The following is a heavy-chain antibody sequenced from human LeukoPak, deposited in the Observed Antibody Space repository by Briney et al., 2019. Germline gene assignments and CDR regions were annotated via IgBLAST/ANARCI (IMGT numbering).Heavy chain of an antibody. V-gene: IGHV3-15*01. Sequence: GGSLRLSCAASGFTFSNAWMSWVRQAPGKGLEWVGRIKSKTDGGTTDYAAPVKGRFTISRDDSKNTLYLQMNSLKTEDTAVYYCTTDPIVVVPAAANWFDPWGQGTLVTVFS. D-gene: IGHD2-2*01. CDR2: IKSKTDGGTT. CDR1: GFTFSNAW. J-gene: IGHJ5*02. CDR3: TTDPIVVVPAAANWFDP.